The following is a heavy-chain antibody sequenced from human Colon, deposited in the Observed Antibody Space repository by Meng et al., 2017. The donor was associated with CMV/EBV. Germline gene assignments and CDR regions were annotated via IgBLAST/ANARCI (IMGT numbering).Heavy chain of an antibody. CDR3: SRQDGGSSIFY. D-gene: IGHD4-23*01. Sequence: KVSCEASGYIFINYVIHWVRQAPGQRLEWMGRIDPGTGQTTYSQIFQGSVTITSDASTTYMELTNLRSEDTAIYYCSRQDGGSSIFYWGQGTLVTVSS. V-gene: IGHV1-3*01. J-gene: IGHJ4*02. CDR2: IDPGTGQT. CDR1: GYIFINYV.